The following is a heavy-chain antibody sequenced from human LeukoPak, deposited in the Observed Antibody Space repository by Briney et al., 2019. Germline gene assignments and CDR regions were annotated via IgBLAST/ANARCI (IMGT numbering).Heavy chain of an antibody. D-gene: IGHD3-22*01. CDR2: GST. CDR3: ARGYDY. Sequence: GSTYYNPSLRSRVTISVDTSKNQFSLKLNSVTASDTAVCYCARGYDYWGQGTLVTVSS. J-gene: IGHJ4*02. V-gene: IGHV4-39*01.